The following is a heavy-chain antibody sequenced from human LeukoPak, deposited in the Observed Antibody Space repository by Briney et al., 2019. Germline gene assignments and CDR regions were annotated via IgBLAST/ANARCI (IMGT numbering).Heavy chain of an antibody. J-gene: IGHJ6*03. CDR2: ARISGDRT. CDR3: ASLERPNYYMDV. V-gene: IGHV3-23*01. D-gene: IGHD1-1*01. CDR1: GFTFDDYA. Sequence: GRSLRLSCAASGFTFDDYAMHWVRQAPGKGLEWVSTARISGDRTDYADSVKGRFTISRDNSKNTVYLQMNSLRAEDTAVYYCASLERPNYYMDVWGKGTMVTVSS.